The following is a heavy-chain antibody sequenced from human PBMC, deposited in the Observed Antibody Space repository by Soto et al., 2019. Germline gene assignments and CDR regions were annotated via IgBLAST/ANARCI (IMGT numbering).Heavy chain of an antibody. CDR3: ASDLSGRADV. J-gene: IGHJ6*02. CDR1: GFTFSSFW. Sequence: LRLSCAASGFTFSSFWMHWVRQAPGKGLVWVSRMNEDGGTTDYADSVKGRFTISRDNAKNTLYLQMNSLRVEDTAVYYCASDLSGRADVWGQGTTVTVSS. CDR2: MNEDGGTT. V-gene: IGHV3-74*01. D-gene: IGHD3-10*01.